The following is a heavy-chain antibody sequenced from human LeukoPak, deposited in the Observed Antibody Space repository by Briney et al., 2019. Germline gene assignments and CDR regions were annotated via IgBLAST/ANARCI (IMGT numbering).Heavy chain of an antibody. Sequence: SETLSLTCTVSGGSISSHYWSWIRQPPGKGLEWIGYIYYSGSTNYNPSLKSRVTISVDTSKNQFSLKLSSVTAADTAVYYCAVDSSGWYRLDYWGQGTLVTVSS. V-gene: IGHV4-59*08. CDR3: AVDSSGWYRLDY. CDR1: GGSISSHY. D-gene: IGHD6-19*01. J-gene: IGHJ4*02. CDR2: IYYSGST.